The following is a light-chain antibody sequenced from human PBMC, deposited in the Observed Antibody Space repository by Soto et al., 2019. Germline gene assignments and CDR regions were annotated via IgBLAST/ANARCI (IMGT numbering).Light chain of an antibody. J-gene: IGKJ1*01. V-gene: IGKV1-5*01. CDR2: HAS. CDR3: QKYNSYS. CDR1: QSISKW. Sequence: DIQMTQSPSTLPASLVDRVTITCRASQSISKWLAWYQPEPGTAPKVLIYHASNLQSGVTSRFSGSGSGTEFTLTISRLQPDDFATYYCQKYNSYSFGQGTKVDIK.